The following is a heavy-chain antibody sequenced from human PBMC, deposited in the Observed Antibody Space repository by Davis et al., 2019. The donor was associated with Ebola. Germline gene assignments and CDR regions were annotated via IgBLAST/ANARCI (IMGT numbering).Heavy chain of an antibody. CDR2: INHSGST. Sequence: SETLSLTCSVSGGSITSNGYYWSWIRQPPGKGLEWIGEINHSGSTNYNPSLKSRVTISVDTSKNQFSLNLSSVTVADTAVYYCARLGAIAAAGRPYYYYYYGMDVWGQGTTVTVSS. CDR3: ARLGAIAAAGRPYYYYYYGMDV. J-gene: IGHJ6*02. V-gene: IGHV4-39*07. D-gene: IGHD6-13*01. CDR1: GGSITSNGYY.